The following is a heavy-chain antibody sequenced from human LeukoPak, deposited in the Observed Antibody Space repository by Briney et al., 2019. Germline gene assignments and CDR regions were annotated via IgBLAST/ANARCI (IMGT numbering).Heavy chain of an antibody. J-gene: IGHJ4*02. V-gene: IGHV4-61*02. Sequence: SETLSLTCTVSGGSISSGSYYWSWIRQPAGKGLEWIGRIYTSGSTNYNPSLKSRVTISVDTSKNQFSLKLSSVTTADTAVYYCARGPTYCSSSSCLQGEWGQGTLVTVSS. D-gene: IGHD2-15*01. CDR3: ARGPTYCSSSSCLQGE. CDR1: GGSISSGSYY. CDR2: IYTSGST.